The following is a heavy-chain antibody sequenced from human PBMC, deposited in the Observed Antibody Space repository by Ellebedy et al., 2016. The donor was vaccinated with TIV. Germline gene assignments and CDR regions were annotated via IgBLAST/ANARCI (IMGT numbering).Heavy chain of an antibody. D-gene: IGHD4-11*01. V-gene: IGHV4-34*01. Sequence: MPSETLSLTCAVYGGSFSGYSWNWIRQPPGKGLEWIGEINHRGSTTYNPSLRSRVTISIDTSKHQFSLGLGSVTAADTADYYCARGNYQDVDLDHWYFHLWGRGTLVTVSS. J-gene: IGHJ2*01. CDR3: ARGNYQDVDLDHWYFHL. CDR1: GGSFSGYS. CDR2: INHRGST.